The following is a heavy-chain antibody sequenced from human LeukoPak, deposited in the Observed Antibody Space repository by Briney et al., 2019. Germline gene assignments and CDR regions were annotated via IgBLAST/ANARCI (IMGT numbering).Heavy chain of an antibody. CDR2: IYTSGST. CDR1: GDSISSSSYY. J-gene: IGHJ4*02. D-gene: IGHD1/OR15-1a*01. CDR3: ARNNPPYFDY. V-gene: IGHV4-61*09. Sequence: PSQTLSLTCTVSGDSISSSSYYWSWFRQPAGRGPEWIGHIYTSGSTNSNPSLKSRVTISVDTSKNQFSLKLSSVTAADTAVYYCARNNPPYFDYWGQGTLVTVSS.